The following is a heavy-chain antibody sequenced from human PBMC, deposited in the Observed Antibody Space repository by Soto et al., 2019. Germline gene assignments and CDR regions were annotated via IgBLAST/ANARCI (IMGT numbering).Heavy chain of an antibody. V-gene: IGHV4-31*11. J-gene: IGHJ1*01. CDR1: DESVTSPGNY. D-gene: IGHD2-21*01. Sequence: SETLSLTCDVSDESVTSPGNYWNWIRQRPDTGLEWIGYISSGGSPFYNSSLKSRVSISLDTSKNVISLTLRSVTAADTALYYCTLNHCAGGGCYDRDYWGRGTRVTVSS. CDR2: ISSGGSP. CDR3: TLNHCAGGGCYDRDY.